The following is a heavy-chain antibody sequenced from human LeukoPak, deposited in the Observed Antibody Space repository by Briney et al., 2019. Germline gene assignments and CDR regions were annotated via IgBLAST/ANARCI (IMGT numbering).Heavy chain of an antibody. CDR2: IYYSGST. CDR1: GGSISSYY. Sequence: PSETLSLTCTVSGGSISSYYWSWIRQPPGKGLEWLGYIYYSGSTNYNPSLKSRVTISVDTSKNQFSLKLSSVTAADTAVYYCAREPLWVRSGSYYAFDIWGQGTMVTVSS. J-gene: IGHJ3*02. D-gene: IGHD1-26*01. CDR3: AREPLWVRSGSYYAFDI. V-gene: IGHV4-59*01.